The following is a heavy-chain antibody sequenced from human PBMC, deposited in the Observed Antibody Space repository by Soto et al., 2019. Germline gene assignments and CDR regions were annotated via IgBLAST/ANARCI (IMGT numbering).Heavy chain of an antibody. CDR3: ARLGQGGYVQGMDV. V-gene: IGHV5-10-1*04. CDR1: GYNFASYW. Sequence: PGEPLKISCQGSGYNFASYWISWVRQMPGKGLEWMGRIDPIDSYTKYSPSFQGQVTISADKSINTAYLQWSSLKASDTAMYYCARLGQGGYVQGMDVWGQGTTVTVSS. CDR2: IDPIDSYT. D-gene: IGHD5-12*01. J-gene: IGHJ6*02.